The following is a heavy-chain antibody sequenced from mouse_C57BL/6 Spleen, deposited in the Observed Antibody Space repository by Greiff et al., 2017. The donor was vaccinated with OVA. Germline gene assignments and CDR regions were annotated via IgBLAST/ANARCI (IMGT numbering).Heavy chain of an antibody. Sequence: VQLQESGAELVKPGASVKLSCKASGYTFTSYWMHWVKQRPGQGLEWIGMIHPNSGSTNYNEKFKSKATLTVDKSSSPAYMQLSSLTSEDSAVYYCARWDYGNPLNWGQGTTLTVSS. J-gene: IGHJ2*01. V-gene: IGHV1-64*01. CDR1: GYTFTSYW. D-gene: IGHD2-1*01. CDR3: ARWDYGNPLN. CDR2: IHPNSGST.